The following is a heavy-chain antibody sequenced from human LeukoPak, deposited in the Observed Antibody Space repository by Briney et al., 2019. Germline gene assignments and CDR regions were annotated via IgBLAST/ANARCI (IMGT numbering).Heavy chain of an antibody. CDR3: ARDYRLVGYYFDY. D-gene: IGHD6-19*01. V-gene: IGHV4-39*07. CDR2: IYYSGST. CDR1: GGSISSSSYY. Sequence: SETLSLTCTVAGGSISSSSYYWGWIRQPPGKGLEWIGSIYYSGSTYYNPSLKSRVTISVDTSKNQFSLKLSSVTAADTALYYCARDYRLVGYYFDYWGQGTLVTVSS. J-gene: IGHJ4*02.